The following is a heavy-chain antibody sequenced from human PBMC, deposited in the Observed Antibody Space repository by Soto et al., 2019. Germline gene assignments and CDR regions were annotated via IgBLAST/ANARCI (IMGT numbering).Heavy chain of an antibody. CDR3: ARSRGGNSVYFDY. V-gene: IGHV4-30-2*01. D-gene: IGHD2-15*01. CDR1: GGSISSGGYS. CDR2: IYHSGST. J-gene: IGHJ4*02. Sequence: SETLSLTCAVSGGSISSGGYSWSWIRQPPGKGLEWIGYIYHSGSTYYNPSLKSRVTISVDRSKNQFSLKLSSVTAADTAVYYCARSRGGNSVYFDYWGQGTLVTVSS.